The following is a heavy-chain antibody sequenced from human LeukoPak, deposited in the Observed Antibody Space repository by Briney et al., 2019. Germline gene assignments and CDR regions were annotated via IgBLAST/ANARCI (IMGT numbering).Heavy chain of an antibody. Sequence: EASVKVSCKASGYTFTSYYMHWVRQAPGQGLEWMGIINPSGGSTSYAQKFQGRVTMTRDTSTSTVYMELSSLRSEDTAVYYCARAGGYCSSTSCYLDWFDPWGQGTLVTVSS. J-gene: IGHJ5*02. CDR2: INPSGGST. CDR1: GYTFTSYY. D-gene: IGHD2-2*01. V-gene: IGHV1-46*01. CDR3: ARAGGYCSSTSCYLDWFDP.